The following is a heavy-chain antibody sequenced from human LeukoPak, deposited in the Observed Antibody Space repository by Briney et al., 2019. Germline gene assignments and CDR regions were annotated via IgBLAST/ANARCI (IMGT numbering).Heavy chain of an antibody. CDR2: INRDGINT. CDR1: GFTFSNYW. CDR3: ARDLGQYYDTSDNWFDP. J-gene: IGHJ5*02. V-gene: IGHV3-74*01. Sequence: GGSLRLSCAASGFTFSNYWMHWVRQAPGKGLVWVSRINRDGINTSYADSVKGQFTISRDNAKNTLNLQMNSLRAEDTAVYYCARDLGQYYDTSDNWFDPWGQGTLVTVSS. D-gene: IGHD3-22*01.